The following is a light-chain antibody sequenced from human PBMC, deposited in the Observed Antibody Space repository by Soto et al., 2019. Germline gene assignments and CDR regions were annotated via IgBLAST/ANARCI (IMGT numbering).Light chain of an antibody. CDR3: ATWDDSLIAL. J-gene: IGLJ1*01. CDR2: RSN. V-gene: IGLV1-47*01. CDR1: RSNIGSNY. Sequence: QAVVTQPPSASGTPGQRVTISCSGSRSNIGSNYVYWYQQLPGTAPKLLIYRSNQRPSGVPDRFSGSKSGTSASLAISGLRSEDEADYYCATWDDSLIALFGTRTKLTVL.